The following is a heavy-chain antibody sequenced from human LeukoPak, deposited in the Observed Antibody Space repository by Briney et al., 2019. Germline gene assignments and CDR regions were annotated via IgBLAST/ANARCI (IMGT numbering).Heavy chain of an antibody. CDR1: GFTFSSYS. Sequence: PGGSLRLSCAASGFTFSSYSMHWVRQAPGKGPEFVSVIGGGGVTTFYADSVKDRLTISRDSSKNTLYLEMGSLRAEDMAVYYCAREGGGSGLWYYDLWGRGTLVTVSS. D-gene: IGHD1-26*01. J-gene: IGHJ2*01. V-gene: IGHV3-64*02. CDR2: IGGGGVTT. CDR3: AREGGGSGLWYYDL.